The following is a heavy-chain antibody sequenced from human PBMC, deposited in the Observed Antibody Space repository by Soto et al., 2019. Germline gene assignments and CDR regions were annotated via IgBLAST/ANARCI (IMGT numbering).Heavy chain of an antibody. D-gene: IGHD2-15*01. J-gene: IGHJ4*02. CDR2: IYYSGST. V-gene: IGHV4-34*01. CDR1: GGSFSGYY. Sequence: PSETLSLTCAFYGGSFSGYYCSWIRQTPGKGLEWIGSIYYSGSTNYTPSLKSRVTISVDTSKNQFSLKLSSVTAAVTAVYYCARHTPAISISDHWGQGTLVTVS. CDR3: ARHTPAISISDH.